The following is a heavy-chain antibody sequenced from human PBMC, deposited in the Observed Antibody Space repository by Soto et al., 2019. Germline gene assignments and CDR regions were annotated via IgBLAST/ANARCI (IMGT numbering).Heavy chain of an antibody. J-gene: IGHJ6*02. Sequence: SVKVSCKASGYSFTNNDVSWVRQATGQGLEWMGGMIPSSGTANYAQKFQGRVTITADESTSTAYMELSSLRSDDPAVYYCARERLPMDYYYGMDVWGQGTTVTVSS. D-gene: IGHD6-25*01. CDR2: MIPSSGTA. V-gene: IGHV1-69*13. CDR1: GYSFTNND. CDR3: ARERLPMDYYYGMDV.